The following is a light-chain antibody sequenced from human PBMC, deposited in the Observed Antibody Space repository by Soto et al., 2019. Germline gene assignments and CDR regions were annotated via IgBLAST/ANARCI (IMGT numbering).Light chain of an antibody. CDR1: ELPKEY. Sequence: SYELTQPPSVSVSPGQTARITCSGAELPKEYAYWYQQKPGQAPLLVIYKDTERPSGIPERFSASSSGTTVTLTISGVQAEDEGDYYCLSADSSRLYVFGTGTKLPS. J-gene: IGLJ1*01. V-gene: IGLV3-25*02. CDR2: KDT. CDR3: LSADSSRLYV.